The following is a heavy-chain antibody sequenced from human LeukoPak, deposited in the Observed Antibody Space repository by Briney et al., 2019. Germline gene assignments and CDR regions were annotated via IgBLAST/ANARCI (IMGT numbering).Heavy chain of an antibody. CDR2: INHSGTT. CDR1: GGSLSGYY. J-gene: IGHJ4*02. CDR3: AREDCSGGSCSFDY. V-gene: IGHV4-34*01. D-gene: IGHD2-15*01. Sequence: SETLSLTCAVYGGSLSGYYWSWIRQPPGKGLEWIGEINHSGTTNYNPSLRSRVTILVDTSKNQFSLKLSSVTAADTAVYYCAREDCSGGSCSFDYWGQGTLVAVSS.